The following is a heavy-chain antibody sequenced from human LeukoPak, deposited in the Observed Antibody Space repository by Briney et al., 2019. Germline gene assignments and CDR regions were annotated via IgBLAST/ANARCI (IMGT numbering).Heavy chain of an antibody. V-gene: IGHV3-20*04. D-gene: IGHD6-19*01. CDR3: AKDWYSSGRDWFDP. Sequence: RAGGSLRLSCAASGFTLDDYGMSWVRQAPGKGLEWVSGINWNGGSTGYADSVKGRFTISRDNSKNTLYLQMNSLRAEDTAVYYCAKDWYSSGRDWFDPWGQGTLVTVSS. CDR1: GFTLDDYG. CDR2: INWNGGST. J-gene: IGHJ5*02.